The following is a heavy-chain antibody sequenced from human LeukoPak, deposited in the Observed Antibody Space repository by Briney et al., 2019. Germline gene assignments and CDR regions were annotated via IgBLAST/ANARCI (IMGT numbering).Heavy chain of an antibody. V-gene: IGHV3-13*01. D-gene: IGHD6-19*01. CDR2: IGPAGDT. Sequence: GGSLRLSCAASGFTLSDYDMHWVRQVAGKGLEWVSAIGPAGDTYYPGSVKGRFTISRENAKDSLHLQMNSLRAEDTAVYYCARGARQWLVGYYMDVWGKGTTVTVS. CDR1: GFTLSDYD. J-gene: IGHJ6*03. CDR3: ARGARQWLVGYYMDV.